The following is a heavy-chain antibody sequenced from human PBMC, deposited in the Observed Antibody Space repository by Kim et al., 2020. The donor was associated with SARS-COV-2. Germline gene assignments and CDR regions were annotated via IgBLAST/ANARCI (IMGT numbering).Heavy chain of an antibody. CDR2: ISSSSSYI. D-gene: IGHD3-22*01. J-gene: IGHJ4*02. Sequence: GGSLRLSCAASGFTFSSYSMNWVRQAPGKGLEWVSSISSSSSYIYYADSVKGRFTISRDNAKNSLYLQMNSLRAEDTAVYYCARVVWGSGYYFGSDYWGQGTLVTVSS. CDR1: GFTFSSYS. CDR3: ARVVWGSGYYFGSDY. V-gene: IGHV3-21*01.